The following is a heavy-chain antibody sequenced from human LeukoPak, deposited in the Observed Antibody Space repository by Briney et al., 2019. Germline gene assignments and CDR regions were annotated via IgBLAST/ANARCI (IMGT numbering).Heavy chain of an antibody. V-gene: IGHV4-39*07. CDR3: ARGERTITIPRRGLNPGDWFDP. J-gene: IGHJ5*02. Sequence: PSETLSLTCTVSGGSISSSSYYWGWIRQPPGKGLEWIGSIYYSGSTYYNPSLKSRVTISVDTSKNQFSLKLSSVTAADTAVYYCARGERTITIPRRGLNPGDWFDPWGQGTLVTVSS. D-gene: IGHD3-3*01. CDR1: GGSISSSSYY. CDR2: IYYSGST.